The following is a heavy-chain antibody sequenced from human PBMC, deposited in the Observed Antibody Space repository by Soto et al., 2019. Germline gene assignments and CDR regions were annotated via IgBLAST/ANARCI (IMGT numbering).Heavy chain of an antibody. CDR2: IIPIFGTA. V-gene: IGHV1-69*01. CDR1: GGTFSSYA. J-gene: IGHJ3*02. Sequence: QVQLVQSGAEVKKPGSSVKVSCKASGGTFSSYAISWVRQAPGQGLEWMGGIIPIFGTANYAQKFQGRVTITADESTSTAYMELSSLRSEDTAVYYCAREGAIAAAGSDAFDIWGQGTMVTVSS. CDR3: AREGAIAAAGSDAFDI. D-gene: IGHD6-13*01.